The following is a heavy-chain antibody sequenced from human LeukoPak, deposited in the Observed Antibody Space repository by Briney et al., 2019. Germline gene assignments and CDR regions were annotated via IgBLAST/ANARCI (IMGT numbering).Heavy chain of an antibody. Sequence: ASVKVSCKASGYTFTSYYMHWVRQAPGQGLEWMGWMNPNSGNTGYAQKFQGRVTMTRNTSISTAYMELSSLRSEDTAVYYCAALIVGATGYAFDIWGQGTMVTVSS. CDR3: AALIVGATGYAFDI. CDR2: MNPNSGNT. J-gene: IGHJ3*02. D-gene: IGHD1-26*01. CDR1: GYTFTSYY. V-gene: IGHV1-8*02.